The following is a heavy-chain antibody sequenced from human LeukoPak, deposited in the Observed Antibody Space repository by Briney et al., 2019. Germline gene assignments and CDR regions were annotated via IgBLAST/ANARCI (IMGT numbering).Heavy chain of an antibody. Sequence: SETLSLTCTVSGGSISSYYWSWIRQPPGKGLEWIGYIYYSGSTNYNPSLKSRVTISVDTSKNQFSLKLSSVTAADTAVYYCARESLVSAFDIWGQGTMVTVSS. CDR2: IYYSGST. CDR3: ARESLVSAFDI. CDR1: GGSISSYY. J-gene: IGHJ3*02. V-gene: IGHV4-59*01. D-gene: IGHD3-16*01.